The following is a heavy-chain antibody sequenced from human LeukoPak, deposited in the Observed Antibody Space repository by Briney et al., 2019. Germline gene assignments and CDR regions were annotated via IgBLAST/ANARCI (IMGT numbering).Heavy chain of an antibody. D-gene: IGHD3-10*01. Sequence: ASVKVSCKASGYTFINYYMHWVRQAPGQGLEWMGIINPSGGSTSYAQMFQGRVTMTGDTSTSTVYMELSSLGSDDTAVYYCARRMVRGVIDYWGQGTLVTVSS. J-gene: IGHJ4*02. CDR1: GYTFINYY. CDR3: ARRMVRGVIDY. V-gene: IGHV1-46*01. CDR2: INPSGGST.